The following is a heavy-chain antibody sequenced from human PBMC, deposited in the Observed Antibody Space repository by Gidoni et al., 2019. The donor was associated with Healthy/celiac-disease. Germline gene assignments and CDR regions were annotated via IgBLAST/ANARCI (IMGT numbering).Heavy chain of an antibody. CDR3: AHSAYYDFWSGYFALDY. V-gene: IGHV2-5*01. Sequence: QITLKESGPTLVKPTQTLTLTCTFSGFSLSTSGVGVGWIRQPPGKALEWLALIYWNDDKRYSPSLKSRLTITKDTSKNQVVLTMTNMDPVDTATYYCAHSAYYDFWSGYFALDYWGQGTLVTVSS. D-gene: IGHD3-3*01. J-gene: IGHJ4*02. CDR2: IYWNDDK. CDR1: GFSLSTSGVG.